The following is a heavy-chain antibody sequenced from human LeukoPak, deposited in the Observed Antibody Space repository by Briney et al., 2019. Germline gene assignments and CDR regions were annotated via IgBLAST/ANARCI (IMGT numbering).Heavy chain of an antibody. J-gene: IGHJ3*02. V-gene: IGHV3-23*01. D-gene: IGHD2-2*01. Sequence: SGGSLRLSCAASGFTFSSYAMSWVRQAPGKGLEWVSTISGSGGNTYYADSVKGRFTISRDNSKNTLYLQMNSLRAEDTAVYYCAKERVRCSTTGYPDAFDIWGQGTMVTVSS. CDR1: GFTFSSYA. CDR3: AKERVRCSTTGYPDAFDI. CDR2: ISGSGGNT.